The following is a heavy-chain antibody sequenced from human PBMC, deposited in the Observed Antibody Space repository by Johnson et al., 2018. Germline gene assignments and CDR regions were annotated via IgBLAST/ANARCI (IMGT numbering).Heavy chain of an antibody. CDR3: ARRGDYDEGYFQH. CDR1: GFTFSNYW. V-gene: IGHV3-7*01. D-gene: IGHD4-17*01. J-gene: IGHJ1*01. Sequence: VQLVESGGGLVQXGGSLRLXCAASGFTFSNYWMGWVRQAPGTGLEWVANIKKDGSEKYYVDSLKGRFTISRDNAKKSLYLQMNSLRGEDTAVYYCARRGDYDEGYFQHWGQGTLVIVSS. CDR2: IKKDGSEK.